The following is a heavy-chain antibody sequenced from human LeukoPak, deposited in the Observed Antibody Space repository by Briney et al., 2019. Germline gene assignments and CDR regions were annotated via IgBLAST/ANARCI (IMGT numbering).Heavy chain of an antibody. V-gene: IGHV4-61*02. J-gene: IGHJ4*02. CDR2: IYTSGST. Sequence: PSETLSLTCTVSGGSISSGSYYWSWIRQPAGKGLEWIGRIYTSGSTNYNPSLKSRVTISIDKSKNQFSLKLSSVTAADTAVYYCARGDSRGYYYFDHWGQGILVTVSS. D-gene: IGHD3-22*01. CDR3: ARGDSRGYYYFDH. CDR1: GGSISSGSYY.